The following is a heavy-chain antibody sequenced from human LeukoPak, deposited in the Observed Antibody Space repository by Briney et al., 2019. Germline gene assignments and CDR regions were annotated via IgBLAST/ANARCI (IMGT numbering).Heavy chain of an antibody. CDR3: ARYFDWSYIDY. J-gene: IGHJ4*02. Sequence: GGSLRLSCAASGFTLSSYWMHWVRQAPGKGLVRVSRINSDGSSTSYADSVKGRFTISRDNAKNTLYLQINSLRAEDTAVYYCARYFDWSYIDYWGQGTLVSVSS. CDR1: GFTLSSYW. CDR2: INSDGSST. V-gene: IGHV3-74*01. D-gene: IGHD3-9*01.